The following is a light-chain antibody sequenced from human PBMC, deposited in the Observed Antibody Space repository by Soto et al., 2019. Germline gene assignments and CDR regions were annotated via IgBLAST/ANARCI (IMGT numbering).Light chain of an antibody. J-gene: IGLJ2*01. CDR1: SSNIGAHYD. CDR3: AAWDDSLVV. V-gene: IGLV1-47*01. Sequence: QSVLTQPPSVSGAPGQRVTISCTGSSSNIGAHYDVHWYQQLPGTAPKLLIYRNNQRPSGVPDRFSASKSGTSASLAISGLRSEDDADYYCAAWDDSLVVFGGGTQLTVL. CDR2: RNN.